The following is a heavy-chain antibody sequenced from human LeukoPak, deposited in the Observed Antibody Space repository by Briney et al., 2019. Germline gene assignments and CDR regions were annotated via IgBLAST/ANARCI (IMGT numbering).Heavy chain of an antibody. D-gene: IGHD5-24*01. V-gene: IGHV3-23*01. CDR1: GFNFNRYA. CDR3: VKGRWLQPFDY. J-gene: IGHJ4*02. CDR2: ISGSGGST. Sequence: GGSLRLSCAASGFNFNRYAISWVRQAPGKGLEWVSGISGSGGSTYYADSVKGRFTISRDNSKNTTFLQMNSLRADDSAVYYCVKGRWLQPFDYWGQGTLVTVSS.